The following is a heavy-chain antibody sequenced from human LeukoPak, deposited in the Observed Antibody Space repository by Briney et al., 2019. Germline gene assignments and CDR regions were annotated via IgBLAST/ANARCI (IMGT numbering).Heavy chain of an antibody. CDR3: ARDSSGFFDY. CDR2: IYSGGST. Sequence: GGSLRLSCAASGFTVSSNYMSWVRQAPGKGLEWVSVIYSGGSTYYADSVKGLFTISRDNSKNTLYLQMNSLRAEDTAVYYCARDSSGFFDYWGQGTLVSVSS. J-gene: IGHJ4*02. V-gene: IGHV3-66*02. D-gene: IGHD3-22*01. CDR1: GFTVSSNY.